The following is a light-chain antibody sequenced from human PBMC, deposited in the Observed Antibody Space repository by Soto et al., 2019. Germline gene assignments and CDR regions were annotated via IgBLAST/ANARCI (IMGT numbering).Light chain of an antibody. CDR2: EVS. CDR1: SSDVGGFRY. V-gene: IGLV2-14*01. Sequence: QSVLTQPASVSGSPGQSITISCTGTSSDVGGFRYVSWYQQHPGKAPKLMIYEVSNRPSGVSNRFSGSKSGNTASLTISGLQAEDEADYYCSSYAGSDYPYVFGTGTKVTVL. CDR3: SSYAGSDYPYV. J-gene: IGLJ1*01.